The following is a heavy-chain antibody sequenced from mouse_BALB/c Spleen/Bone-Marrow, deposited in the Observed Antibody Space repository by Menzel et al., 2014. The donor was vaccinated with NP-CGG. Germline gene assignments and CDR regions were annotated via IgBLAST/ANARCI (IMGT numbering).Heavy chain of an antibody. D-gene: IGHD3-2*01. CDR2: IYPGDGST. CDR3: ARSGDSSGYGFAY. CDR1: GYTFTSYD. J-gene: IGHJ3*01. Sequence: VQGVESGPELVKPGALVKISCKASGYTFTSYDINWVKQRPGQGLEWIGWIYPGDGSTKYNEKFKDKATLTADKSSSTAYMQLSSLTSEISAVYFCARSGDSSGYGFAYWGQGTLVTVSA. V-gene: IGHV1S56*01.